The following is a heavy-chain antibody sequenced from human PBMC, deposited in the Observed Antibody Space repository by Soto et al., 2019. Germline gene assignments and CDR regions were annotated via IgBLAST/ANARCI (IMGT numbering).Heavy chain of an antibody. J-gene: IGHJ6*02. CDR3: ARHDVVVPAAMAYYYYGMDV. CDR1: GGTFSSYA. D-gene: IGHD2-2*01. Sequence: QVQLVQSGAEVKKPGSSVKVSCKASGGTFSSYAISWVRQAPGQGLEWMGGIIPIFGTANYAQKFQGRVTITADESTCTAYMELSSLRSEDTAVYYCARHDVVVPAAMAYYYYGMDVWGQGTTVTVSS. CDR2: IIPIFGTA. V-gene: IGHV1-69*01.